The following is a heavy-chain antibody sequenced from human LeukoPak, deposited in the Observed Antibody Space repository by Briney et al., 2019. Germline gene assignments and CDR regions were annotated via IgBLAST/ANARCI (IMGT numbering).Heavy chain of an antibody. J-gene: IGHJ4*02. Sequence: GGSLRLSRAVSGFTFSGHWMFWVRQAPGKGLEWVSSTNSDGSSRGYTDSVKGRFTVSRDNAKNTLYLQMNSLRAEDTAVYYCARDGSTVVTLFDYWGQGTLVTVSS. D-gene: IGHD4-23*01. V-gene: IGHV3-74*01. CDR1: GFTFSGHW. CDR3: ARDGSTVVTLFDY. CDR2: TNSDGSSR.